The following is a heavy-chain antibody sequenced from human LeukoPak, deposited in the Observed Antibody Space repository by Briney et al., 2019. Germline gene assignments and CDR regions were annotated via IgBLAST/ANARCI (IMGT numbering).Heavy chain of an antibody. V-gene: IGHV1-2*02. CDR2: INANSGGT. J-gene: IGHJ3*01. CDR3: ARDHPYSSGWYGRVEALDL. D-gene: IGHD6-19*01. Sequence: ASVKVSCKASGFIFTGYYMHWVRQAPGQGLEWMGCINANSGGTNYAQKSQGRVTMTRDTSISTAYMDLSRLRSDDTAVYYCARDHPYSSGWYGRVEALDLWGQGTTVTVSS. CDR1: GFIFTGYY.